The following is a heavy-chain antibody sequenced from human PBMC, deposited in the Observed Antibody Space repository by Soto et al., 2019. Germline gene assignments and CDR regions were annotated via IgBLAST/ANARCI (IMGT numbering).Heavy chain of an antibody. CDR3: ARDLAAAGKVWYFDL. J-gene: IGHJ2*01. V-gene: IGHV1-69*12. CDR2: IIPIFGTA. CDR1: GGTFSSYA. D-gene: IGHD6-13*01. Sequence: QVQLVQSGAEVKKPGSSVKVSCKASGGTFSSYAISWVRQAPGQGLEWMGGIIPIFGTANYAQRFQGRVTITADESTSTAYMELSSLRSEDTAVYYCARDLAAAGKVWYFDLWGRGTLVTVSS.